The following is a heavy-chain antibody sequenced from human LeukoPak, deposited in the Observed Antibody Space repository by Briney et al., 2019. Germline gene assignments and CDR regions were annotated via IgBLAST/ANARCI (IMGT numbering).Heavy chain of an antibody. J-gene: IGHJ4*02. Sequence: ASVKVSCKASGGTFSSYAISWVRQAPGQGLEWMGGIIPIFDTANYAQKFQGRVTITTDESTSTAYMELSSLRSEDTAVYYCARDLMYCDTMSCYDGDFDYWGQGTPVTVSS. V-gene: IGHV1-69*05. CDR2: IIPIFDTA. CDR1: GGTFSSYA. CDR3: ARDLMYCDTMSCYDGDFDY. D-gene: IGHD2-2*01.